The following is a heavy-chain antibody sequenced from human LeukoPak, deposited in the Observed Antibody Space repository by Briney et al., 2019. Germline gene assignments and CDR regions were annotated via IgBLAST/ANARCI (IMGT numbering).Heavy chain of an antibody. J-gene: IGHJ4*02. CDR2: IGASGGST. V-gene: IGHV3-23*01. D-gene: IGHD6-19*01. CDR1: GFTFSSYE. CDR3: ARRGYSSGWSVGF. Sequence: GGSLRLSCAASGFTFSSYEMNWVRQAPGKWLEWVSDIGASGGSTYYADSVKGRFTISRDNSKNTLYLQMNSLRAEDTAVYYCARRGYSSGWSVGFWGQGTLVTVSS.